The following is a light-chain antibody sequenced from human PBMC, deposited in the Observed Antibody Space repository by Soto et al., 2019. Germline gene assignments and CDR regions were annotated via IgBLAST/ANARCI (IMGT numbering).Light chain of an antibody. CDR1: QRALYSSNNKNY. CDR3: QQYYTTPQT. J-gene: IGKJ1*01. CDR2: WAS. Sequence: DIVMTQSPDSLAVSLGERATINCKSSQRALYSSNNKNYLAWYQQKPGQPPKLLIYWASTRESGVPDRFTGSGSGKDFTLTISRLQAEDVAVYYCQQYYTTPQTFGQGTKVE. V-gene: IGKV4-1*01.